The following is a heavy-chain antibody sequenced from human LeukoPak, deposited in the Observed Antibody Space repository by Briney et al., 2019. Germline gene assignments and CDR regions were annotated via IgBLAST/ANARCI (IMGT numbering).Heavy chain of an antibody. CDR2: ISGSGGST. CDR3: AKQSRSSGWYPIDY. V-gene: IGHV3-23*01. J-gene: IGHJ4*02. D-gene: IGHD6-19*01. CDR1: GFTFSSYA. Sequence: PGGSLRLSCAASGFTFSSYAMSWVRQAPGKGLEWVSAISGSGGSTYYADSVKGRFTISRDNSKNTLYLQMNSLRAEDTAVYYCAKQSRSSGWYPIDYWDQGTLVTVSS.